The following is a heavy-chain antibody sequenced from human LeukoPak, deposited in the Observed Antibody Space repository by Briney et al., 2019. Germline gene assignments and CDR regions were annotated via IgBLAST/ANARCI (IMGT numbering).Heavy chain of an antibody. CDR1: GGSISSGDYY. Sequence: SETLSLTCTVSGGSISSGDYYWSWPRQPPGKGLEWIRYIYYSGSTYYNPSLKSRVTISVDTSRNQFSLKLSSVTAADTAVYYCARYAKTYYYGSGTYIYAFDIWGQGTMVTVSS. CDR2: IYYSGST. CDR3: ARYAKTYYYGSGTYIYAFDI. V-gene: IGHV4-30-4*01. D-gene: IGHD3-10*01. J-gene: IGHJ3*02.